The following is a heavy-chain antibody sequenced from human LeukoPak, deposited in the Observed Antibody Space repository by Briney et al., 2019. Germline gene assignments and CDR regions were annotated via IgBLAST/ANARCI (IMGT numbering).Heavy chain of an antibody. D-gene: IGHD6-6*01. CDR3: ARDGRRAARPDYFDY. CDR2: IYTSGSI. V-gene: IGHV4-4*07. Sequence: SETLSLTCTVSGGSISSYYWSWIRQPAGKGLEWIGRIYTSGSINYNPSLKSRVTISVDKSKNQFSLKLSSVTAADTAVYYCARDGRRAARPDYFDYWGQGTLVTVSS. CDR1: GGSISSYY. J-gene: IGHJ4*02.